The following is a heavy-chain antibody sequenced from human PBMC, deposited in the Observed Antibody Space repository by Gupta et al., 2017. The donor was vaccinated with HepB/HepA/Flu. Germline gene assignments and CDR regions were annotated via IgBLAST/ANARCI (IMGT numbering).Heavy chain of an antibody. Sequence: EVQLVESGGGLVKPGGSLRLSCAASGFTFSSYSMNWVRQAPGKGLEWVSSISSSSSYIYYADSVKGRFTISRDNAKNSLYLQMNSLRAEDTAVYYCARAEITMVRGSYFDYWGQGTLVTVSS. CDR2: ISSSSSYI. J-gene: IGHJ4*02. V-gene: IGHV3-21*01. D-gene: IGHD3-10*01. CDR3: ARAEITMVRGSYFDY. CDR1: GFTFSSYS.